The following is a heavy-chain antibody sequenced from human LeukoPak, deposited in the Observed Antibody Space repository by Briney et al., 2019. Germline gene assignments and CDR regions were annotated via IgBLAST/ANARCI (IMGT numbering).Heavy chain of an antibody. J-gene: IGHJ4*02. CDR3: ARDCIGCHGFDY. CDR2: VSAYADDT. CDR1: GYTFISYG. D-gene: IGHD2-15*01. Sequence: ASXKVSCKASGYTFISYGISWVRQAPGQGLEWMGWVSAYADDTNYVQKFQGRVTMTTDTSTSTAYMELRSLRSDDTAVYYCARDCIGCHGFDYWGQGTLVTVSS. V-gene: IGHV1-18*01.